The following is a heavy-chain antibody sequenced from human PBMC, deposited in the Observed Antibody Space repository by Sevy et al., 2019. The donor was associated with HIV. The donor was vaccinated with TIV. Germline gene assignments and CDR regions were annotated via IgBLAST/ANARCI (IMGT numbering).Heavy chain of an antibody. CDR1: GGSISSSSYY. J-gene: IGHJ6*02. CDR3: ARRGQWLVKGAWDV. D-gene: IGHD6-19*01. V-gene: IGHV4-39*01. CDR2: IYYSGST. Sequence: SETLSLTCTVSGGSISSSSYYWGWIRQPPGKGLEWIGSIYYSGSTYYNPSLKSRVTISVDTSKNQFSLKLSSVTAADTAVYYCARRGQWLVKGAWDVWGHGTTVTVSS.